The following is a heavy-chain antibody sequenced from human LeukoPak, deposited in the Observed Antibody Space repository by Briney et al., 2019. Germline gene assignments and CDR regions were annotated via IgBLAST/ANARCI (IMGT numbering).Heavy chain of an antibody. Sequence: GASVKVSCKASGYTFTSYAMNWVRQASGQGLEWMGWINTNTGNPTYAQGFTGRFVFSLDTSVSTAYLQISSLKAEDTAVYYCAGAVLEWSKYYYYYGMDVWGQGTTVTVSS. J-gene: IGHJ6*02. CDR2: INTNTGNP. CDR3: AGAVLEWSKYYYYYGMDV. D-gene: IGHD3-3*02. V-gene: IGHV7-4-1*02. CDR1: GYTFTSYA.